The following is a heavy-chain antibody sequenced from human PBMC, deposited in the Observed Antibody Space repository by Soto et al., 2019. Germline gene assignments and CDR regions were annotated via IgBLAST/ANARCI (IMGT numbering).Heavy chain of an antibody. CDR2: INAGNGNT. D-gene: IGHD6-19*01. V-gene: IGHV1-3*05. J-gene: IGHJ4*02. Sequence: QVQLVQSGAEEKKPGASVKVSCKASGYTFTSYAMHWVRQAPGQRLEWMGSINAGNGNTNYSQKFQGRVTITRDTSASTAYMELSSLRSEDTAVYYCARVSGWYVLDYWGQGTLVTVSS. CDR3: ARVSGWYVLDY. CDR1: GYTFTSYA.